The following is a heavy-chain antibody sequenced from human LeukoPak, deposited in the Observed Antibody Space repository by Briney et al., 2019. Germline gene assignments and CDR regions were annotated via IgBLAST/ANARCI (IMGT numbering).Heavy chain of an antibody. J-gene: IGHJ4*02. CDR3: ARHLRAVAGGRYFDY. D-gene: IGHD6-19*01. CDR1: GGSISGYY. CDR2: IYHNGGT. Sequence: SETLSLTCTVSGGSISGYYWSWIRQPPGKGLEWIGYIYHNGGTNYNPSLRSRLTISVDPSKNQFSLKLSSVTAADTAVYYCARHLRAVAGGRYFDYWGQGTQVTVSS. V-gene: IGHV4-59*08.